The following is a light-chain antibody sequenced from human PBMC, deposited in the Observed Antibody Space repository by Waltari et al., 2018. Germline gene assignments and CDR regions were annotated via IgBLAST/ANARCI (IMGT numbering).Light chain of an antibody. CDR2: DVS. V-gene: IGLV2-14*03. J-gene: IGLJ3*02. CDR3: KSYTGTGSWV. CDR1: KSEVGFYNS. Sequence: QSALTQPASVSGSPGQSLTLFCTGTKSEVGFYNSLSWYQQHPGKAPKVIIYDVSQRPSGISNRFSGSKSGNTASLTISGLQADDEADYYCKSYTGTGSWVFGGGTKLTVL.